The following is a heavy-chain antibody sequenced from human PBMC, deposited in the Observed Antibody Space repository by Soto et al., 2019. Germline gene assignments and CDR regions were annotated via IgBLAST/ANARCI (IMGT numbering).Heavy chain of an antibody. CDR3: ASPATLYGADRWFDP. CDR1: GRTFSSYA. D-gene: IGHD4-17*01. Sequence: SVKVSCKASGRTFSSYAISWVRQAPGQGLEWMGGIIPIFGTANYAQKFQGRVTITADESTSTAYMELSSLRSEDTAVYYCASPATLYGADRWFDPWGQGTLVTVSS. CDR2: IIPIFGTA. V-gene: IGHV1-69*13. J-gene: IGHJ5*02.